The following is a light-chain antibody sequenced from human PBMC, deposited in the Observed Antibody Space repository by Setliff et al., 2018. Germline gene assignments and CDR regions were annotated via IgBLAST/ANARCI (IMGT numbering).Light chain of an antibody. J-gene: IGLJ1*01. CDR1: SSDVGSYDF. V-gene: IGLV2-14*03. CDR2: DVS. CDR3: SSYTRSSTYV. Sequence: QSALTQPASVSGSPGQSITISCSGTSSDVGSYDFVSWYQQHAGKAPKLIIYDVSNRPSGVSNRFSGSKAGNTASLTISGLQADDEADYYCSSYTRSSTYVFGTGTKVTV.